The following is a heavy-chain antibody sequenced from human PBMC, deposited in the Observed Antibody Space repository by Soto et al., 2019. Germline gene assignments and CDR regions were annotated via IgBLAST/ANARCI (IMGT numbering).Heavy chain of an antibody. V-gene: IGHV4-30-2*01. CDR2: IYHSGST. Sequence: PSETLSLTCAVSGGSISSGGYSWSWIRQPPGKGLEWIGYIYHSGSTYYNPPLKSRVTISVDRSKNQFSLKLSSVTAADTAVYYCARVGIITIFGVVIIRWFDPWGQGTLVTVSS. D-gene: IGHD3-3*01. CDR3: ARVGIITIFGVVIIRWFDP. J-gene: IGHJ5*02. CDR1: GGSISSGGYS.